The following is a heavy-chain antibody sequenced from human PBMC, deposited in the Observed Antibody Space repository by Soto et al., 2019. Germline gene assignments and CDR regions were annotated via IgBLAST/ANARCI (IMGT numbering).Heavy chain of an antibody. Sequence: GESLKISCEASGYPFTSYWIGWVRQMPGKGLEWVGAIYPRDSDIRYSPSLQGQVTISADRSISTAYLQWSSLKASDTAIYYCARHFSPYGDYRYFDYWGQGALVTVSS. CDR2: IYPRDSDI. V-gene: IGHV5-51*01. D-gene: IGHD4-17*01. CDR1: GYPFTSYW. CDR3: ARHFSPYGDYRYFDY. J-gene: IGHJ4*02.